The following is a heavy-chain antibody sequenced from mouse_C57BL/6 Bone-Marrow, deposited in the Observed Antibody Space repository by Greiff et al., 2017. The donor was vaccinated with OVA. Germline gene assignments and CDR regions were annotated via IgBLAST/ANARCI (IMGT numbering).Heavy chain of an antibody. CDR2: INPNNGGT. J-gene: IGHJ2*01. Sequence: VQLQQSGPELVKPGASVKISCKASGYTFTDYYMNWVKQSHGKSLEWIGDINPNNGGTSYNQKFKGKATLTVDKSSSTAYMELRSLTSEDSAVYYCARTANWYFDYWGQGTTLTVSS. V-gene: IGHV1-26*01. CDR1: GYTFTDYY. CDR3: ARTANWYFDY. D-gene: IGHD4-1*01.